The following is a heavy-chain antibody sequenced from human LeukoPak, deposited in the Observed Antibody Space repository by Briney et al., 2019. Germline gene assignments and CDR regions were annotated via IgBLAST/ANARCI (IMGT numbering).Heavy chain of an antibody. D-gene: IGHD2-8*01. CDR3: ASSDTKEWGDAFDI. CDR2: IYYSGST. CDR1: GGSISSYY. J-gene: IGHJ3*02. Sequence: SETLSLTCTVSGGSISSYYWSWIRQPPGKGLEWIGYIYYSGSTNYNPSLKSRVTISVDTSKNQFSLRLSSVTAADTAVYYCASSDTKEWGDAFDIWGQGTMVTVSS. V-gene: IGHV4-59*08.